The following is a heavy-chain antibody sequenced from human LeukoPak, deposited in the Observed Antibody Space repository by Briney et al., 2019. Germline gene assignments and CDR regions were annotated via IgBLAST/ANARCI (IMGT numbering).Heavy chain of an antibody. V-gene: IGHV3-9*01. CDR3: AKLYCSSTSCPNWFDP. CDR2: ISWNSGSI. Sequence: GRSLRLSCAASGFTFDDYAMHWVRQAPGKGLEWVSGISWNSGSIGYADSVKGRFTISRDSAKNSLYLQMNSLRAEDTALYYYAKLYCSSTSCPNWFDPWGQGTLVTVSS. D-gene: IGHD2-2*01. J-gene: IGHJ5*02. CDR1: GFTFDDYA.